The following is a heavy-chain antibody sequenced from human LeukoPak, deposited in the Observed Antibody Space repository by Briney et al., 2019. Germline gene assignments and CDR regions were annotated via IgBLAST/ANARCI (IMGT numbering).Heavy chain of an antibody. D-gene: IGHD3-22*01. Sequence: GGSLRLSCAASGFTVSSNYMSWVRQAPGKGLEWVSLINSGGSTYYADSVKRRFTISRDNSKNTLYLQMNSLRAEDTALYYCARERGEEYYDSSGGAFDIWGQGTMVTVSS. V-gene: IGHV3-53*01. CDR3: ARERGEEYYDSSGGAFDI. CDR1: GFTVSSNY. J-gene: IGHJ3*02. CDR2: INSGGST.